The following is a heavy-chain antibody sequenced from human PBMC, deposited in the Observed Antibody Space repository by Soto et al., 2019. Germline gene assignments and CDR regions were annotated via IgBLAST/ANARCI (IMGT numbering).Heavy chain of an antibody. CDR3: ARGQEGYGDYTNWFDP. V-gene: IGHV1-8*01. D-gene: IGHD4-17*01. J-gene: IGHJ5*02. CDR1: GYTFTSYD. CDR2: MNPNSGNT. Sequence: QVQLVQSGAEVKKPGASVKVSCKASGYTFTSYDINWVRQATGQGLEWMGWMNPNSGNTGYAQKFQGRVIMTRNTSISTAYMELSSLRSEDTAVYYCARGQEGYGDYTNWFDPWGQGTLVTVSS.